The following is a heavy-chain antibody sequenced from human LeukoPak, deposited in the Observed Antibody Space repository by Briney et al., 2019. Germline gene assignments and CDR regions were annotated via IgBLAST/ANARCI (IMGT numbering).Heavy chain of an antibody. CDR2: ISGSGGRR. V-gene: IGHV3-23*01. Sequence: GGSLRLCCAASGFTFSSYAMSRVRQAPGKGLEWISAISGSGGRRYDADSVKGRFTISRANSKTTLYLQMNSLRAEDKAVYYCAKRRGFFGRGMDVWGQGTTVTVSS. CDR3: AKRRGFFGRGMDV. D-gene: IGHD3-3*01. J-gene: IGHJ6*02. CDR1: GFTFSSYA.